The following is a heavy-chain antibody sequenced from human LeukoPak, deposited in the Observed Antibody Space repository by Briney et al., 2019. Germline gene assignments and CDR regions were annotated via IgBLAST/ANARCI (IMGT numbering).Heavy chain of an antibody. D-gene: IGHD3-22*01. CDR3: ARGANYYDSSGYYIAAGFDY. CDR2: INHSGST. J-gene: IGHJ4*02. CDR1: GGSFSGYY. V-gene: IGHV4-34*01. Sequence: SETLSLTCAVYGGSFSGYYWSWIRQPPGKGLEWIGEINHSGSTNYKPSLKSRVTISVDTSKNQFSLKLSSVTAADTAVYYCARGANYYDSSGYYIAAGFDYWGQGTLVTVSS.